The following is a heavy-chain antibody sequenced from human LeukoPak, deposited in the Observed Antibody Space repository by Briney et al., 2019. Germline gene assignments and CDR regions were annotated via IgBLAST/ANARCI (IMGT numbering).Heavy chain of an antibody. CDR2: ISSSSSYI. Sequence: GGSPRLSCAASGFTFSSYSMNWVRQAPGKGLEWVSSISSSSSYIYYADSVKGRFTISRDNAKNSLYLQMNSLRAEDTAVYYCARASSSWYRGWFDPWGQGTLVTVSS. J-gene: IGHJ5*02. V-gene: IGHV3-21*01. CDR3: ARASSSWYRGWFDP. D-gene: IGHD6-13*01. CDR1: GFTFSSYS.